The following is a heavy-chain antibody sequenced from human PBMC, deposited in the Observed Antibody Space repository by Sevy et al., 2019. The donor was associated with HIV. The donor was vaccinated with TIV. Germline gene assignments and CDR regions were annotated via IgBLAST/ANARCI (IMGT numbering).Heavy chain of an antibody. J-gene: IGHJ3*02. Sequence: GGSLRLSCAASGFTFSNAWMSWVRQAPGKGLEWVGRIKSKTDGGTTDYAAPVKGRFTISRDDSKNTLNLQMNSLKTEETAVYYCTTYYYDSSGYVVGAFDIWGQGTMVTVSS. CDR2: IKSKTDGGTT. CDR3: TTYYYDSSGYVVGAFDI. V-gene: IGHV3-15*01. D-gene: IGHD3-22*01. CDR1: GFTFSNAW.